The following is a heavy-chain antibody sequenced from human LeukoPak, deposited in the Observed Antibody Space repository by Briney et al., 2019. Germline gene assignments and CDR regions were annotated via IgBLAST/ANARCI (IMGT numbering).Heavy chain of an antibody. J-gene: IGHJ4*02. Sequence: GSLRLSCAASGFTFSSYSMNWVRQPPGKGLEWIGSIYYSGSTYYNPSLKSRVTISVDTSENQFSLKLSSVTAADTAVYYCARDRNIYYYDSSGYYGPLYDYWGQGTLVTVSS. CDR3: ARDRNIYYYDSSGYYGPLYDY. D-gene: IGHD3-22*01. CDR1: GFTFSSYS. V-gene: IGHV4-39*07. CDR2: IYYSGST.